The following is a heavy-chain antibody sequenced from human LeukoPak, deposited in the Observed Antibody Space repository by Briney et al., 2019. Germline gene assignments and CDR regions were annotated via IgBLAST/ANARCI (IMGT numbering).Heavy chain of an antibody. CDR3: ARPHIAVAGVTHFDY. V-gene: IGHV1-46*01. CDR2: INPSGGGT. J-gene: IGHJ4*02. CDR1: GYTFTSYY. Sequence: ASVKVSCKASGYTFTSYYMHWVRQAPGQGLEWMGIINPSGGGTSYAQKFQGRVTMTRDMSTSTVYMELSSLRSEDTAVYYCARPHIAVAGVTHFDYWGQGTLVTVSS. D-gene: IGHD6-19*01.